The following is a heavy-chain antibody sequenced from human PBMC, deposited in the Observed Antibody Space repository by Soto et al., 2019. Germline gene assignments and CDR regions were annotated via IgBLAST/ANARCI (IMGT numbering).Heavy chain of an antibody. D-gene: IGHD3-3*01. CDR1: GFTFSGYA. Sequence: VRSLRRSCEASGFTFSGYAMCWYRQPRGKGLEWVSAFSGSGGSTYYADSVKGRFTISRDNSKNTLYLQMNSLRAEDTAVYYCAQHAFWRGYFDYWGQGPLVTVSS. V-gene: IGHV3-23*01. CDR2: FSGSGGST. J-gene: IGHJ4*02. CDR3: AQHAFWRGYFDY.